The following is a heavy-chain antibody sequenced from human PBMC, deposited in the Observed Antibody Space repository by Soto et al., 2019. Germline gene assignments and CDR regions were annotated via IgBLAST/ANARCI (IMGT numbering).Heavy chain of an antibody. V-gene: IGHV3-15*01. Sequence: PGGSLRLSCASSGFTFRNAWMRWVRQAPGKGLEWVGRIKGEAGGGKTDYAAPVKGRITISRDHSKDTLYLQMNSLKTEDTAVYYCSLGVRYFDWLFHWGQGTLVTVSS. CDR2: IKGEAGGGKT. CDR3: SLGVRYFDWLFH. D-gene: IGHD3-9*01. CDR1: GFTFRNAW. J-gene: IGHJ4*02.